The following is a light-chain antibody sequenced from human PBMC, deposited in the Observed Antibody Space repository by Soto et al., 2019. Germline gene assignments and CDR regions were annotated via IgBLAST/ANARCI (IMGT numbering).Light chain of an antibody. CDR2: GAS. CDR1: QSIHTN. V-gene: IGKV3-15*01. J-gene: IGKJ1*01. CDR3: QQYNNWPRT. Sequence: ETVMTQSEATMSVSTGERATLSCRASQSIHTNLAWYQPTPGQPPRLLIYGASTRVTGIPTRFSGSGSGTEFTLAISSLQFEDFAVHYFQQYNNWPRTFGQGTKVEIK.